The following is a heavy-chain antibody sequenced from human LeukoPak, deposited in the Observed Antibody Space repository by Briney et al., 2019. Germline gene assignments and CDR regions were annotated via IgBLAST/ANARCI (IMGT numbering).Heavy chain of an antibody. Sequence: KPSETLSLTCAVYGGSFSGYYWSWLRQPPGKGLEWIGEINHSGSTNYNPSLKSRVTISVDTSKNQFSLKLSSVTAADTAVYYCARDYYGSGSYYKLAYWGQGTLVTVSS. CDR3: ARDYYGSGSYYKLAY. CDR2: INHSGST. J-gene: IGHJ4*02. D-gene: IGHD3-10*01. CDR1: GGSFSGYY. V-gene: IGHV4-34*01.